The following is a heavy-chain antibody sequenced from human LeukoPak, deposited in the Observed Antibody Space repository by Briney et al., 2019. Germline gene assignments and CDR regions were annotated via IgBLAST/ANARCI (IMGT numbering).Heavy chain of an antibody. CDR2: IYSGGST. CDR3: ARRSTAAGTNA. V-gene: IGHV3-66*04. Sequence: GGSLRLSCAASGFTVSSNYMSWVRQAPGKGLEWVSVIYSGGSTYYADSVKGRFTISRDNSKNTLYLQMNSLRAEDTAVYYCARRSTAAGTNAWGQGTLVTVSS. J-gene: IGHJ5*02. CDR1: GFTVSSNY. D-gene: IGHD6-13*01.